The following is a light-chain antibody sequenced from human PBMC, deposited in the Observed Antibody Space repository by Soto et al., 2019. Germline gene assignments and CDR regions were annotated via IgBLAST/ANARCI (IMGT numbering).Light chain of an antibody. V-gene: IGKV3-20*01. CDR1: QSVSSNY. J-gene: IGKJ1*01. CDR2: GAS. CDR3: QQYSDLPRT. Sequence: EIVLTQSPGTLSLSPGERATLSCRASQSVSSNYLAWYQQNPGQAPSLLIYGASSRATGIPDRFSGSGSGTDFTLTISRLEPEDFAVYYCQQYSDLPRTFGQGTRVEIK.